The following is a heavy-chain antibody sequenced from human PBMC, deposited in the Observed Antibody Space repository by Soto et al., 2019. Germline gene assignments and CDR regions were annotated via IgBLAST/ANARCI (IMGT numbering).Heavy chain of an antibody. V-gene: IGHV3-23*01. D-gene: IGHD2-2*01. CDR2: ISGSGGST. CDR3: AKAIGYCSSTSCYDAFDI. CDR1: GFTFSSYA. Sequence: PGGSLRLSCAASGFTFSSYAMSWVRQAPGKGLEWVSAISGSGGSTYYADSVKGRFTISRDNSKNTLYLQMNSLRAEDTAVYYCAKAIGYCSSTSCYDAFDIWGQGTMVTVSS. J-gene: IGHJ3*02.